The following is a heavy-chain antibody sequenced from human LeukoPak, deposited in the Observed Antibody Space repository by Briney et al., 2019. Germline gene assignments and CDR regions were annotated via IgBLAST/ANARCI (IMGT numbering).Heavy chain of an antibody. CDR3: AKDVIRGVIFSFDY. Sequence: GGSLRLSCAASGFTFSSYAMSWVRQAPGKGLEWVSTISGSGGSTYYADSVKGRFTISRDNSKNTLYLQMSSLRAEDTAVYYCAKDVIRGVIFSFDYWGQGTLVTVSS. V-gene: IGHV3-23*01. D-gene: IGHD3-10*01. CDR2: ISGSGGST. J-gene: IGHJ4*02. CDR1: GFTFSSYA.